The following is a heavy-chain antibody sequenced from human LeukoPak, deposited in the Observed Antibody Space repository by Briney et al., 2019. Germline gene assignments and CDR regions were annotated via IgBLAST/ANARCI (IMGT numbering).Heavy chain of an antibody. CDR2: ITSGDGSP. D-gene: IGHD3-16*01. Sequence: EGSLRLSCAASGFTFGTSAMSWVRQTPEKGLEWVSTITSGDGSPYYADSVKGRFTISRDNSNNMLYLQMNSLRAEDTAVYYCTKRGAYYVDYWGRGIPVTVSS. V-gene: IGHV3-23*01. CDR3: TKRGAYYVDY. J-gene: IGHJ4*02. CDR1: GFTFGTSA.